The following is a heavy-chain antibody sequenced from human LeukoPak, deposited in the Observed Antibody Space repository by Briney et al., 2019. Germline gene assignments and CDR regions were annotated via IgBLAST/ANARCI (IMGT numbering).Heavy chain of an antibody. Sequence: ASVKVSCKASGGTFSSYAISWVRQAPGRGLEWMGGIIPIFGTANYAQKFQGRVTITADKSTSTAYMELSSLRSEDTAVYYCASSAYSGSYYGDDYWGQGTLVTVSS. CDR1: GGTFSSYA. J-gene: IGHJ4*02. V-gene: IGHV1-69*06. CDR2: IIPIFGTA. CDR3: ASSAYSGSYYGDDY. D-gene: IGHD1-26*01.